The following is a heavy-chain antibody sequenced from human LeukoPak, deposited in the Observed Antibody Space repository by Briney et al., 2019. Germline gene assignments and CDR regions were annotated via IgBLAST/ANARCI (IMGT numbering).Heavy chain of an antibody. CDR3: ARAGGTYFPDY. D-gene: IGHD1-26*01. CDR1: GDSINSGTYY. V-gene: IGHV4-61*02. CDR2: IYSSGST. Sequence: QAQLQESGPGLVKPSQTLSLTCTVSGDSINSGTYYWSWIRQPAGKGLEWIGRIYSSGSTNYNPSLKSRVTISLDTSKNQFSLKLASVIAADTAVYYCARAGGTYFPDYWGQGTLVTVSS. J-gene: IGHJ4*02.